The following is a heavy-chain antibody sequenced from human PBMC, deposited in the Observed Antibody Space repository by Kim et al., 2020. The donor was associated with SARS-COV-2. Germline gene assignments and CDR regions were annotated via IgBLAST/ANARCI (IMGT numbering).Heavy chain of an antibody. J-gene: IGHJ4*02. Sequence: GGSLRLSCTTSGFTFTGYAMSWVRQAPGKGLEWVSSIDGSDGTTYYVDSVKGRFTISRDNSNNTLYVQMNSRRADGTAVYYCMKGGWGWIWDHWGQGTRVTVSS. V-gene: IGHV3-23*01. CDR3: MKGGWGWIWDH. CDR1: GFTFTGYA. CDR2: IDGSDGTT. D-gene: IGHD2-2*03.